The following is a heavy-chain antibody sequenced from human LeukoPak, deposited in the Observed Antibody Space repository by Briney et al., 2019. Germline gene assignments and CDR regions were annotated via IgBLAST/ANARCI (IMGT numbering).Heavy chain of an antibody. CDR1: GFTFSSFS. CDR3: ARSPHYRPAAIHWYFDL. D-gene: IGHD2-2*02. J-gene: IGHJ2*01. V-gene: IGHV3-48*04. Sequence: PGGSLRLSCAASGFTFSSFSMNWVRQAPGKGLEWISYITSSSSSTYYADSVKGRFTISRDNAKNSLYLQMNSLRAEDTAVYYCARSPHYRPAAIHWYFDLWGRGTLVTVSS. CDR2: ITSSSSST.